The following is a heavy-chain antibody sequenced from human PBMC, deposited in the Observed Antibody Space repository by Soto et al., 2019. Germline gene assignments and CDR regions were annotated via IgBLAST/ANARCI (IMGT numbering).Heavy chain of an antibody. CDR3: AKKDRTDGYCGAFDI. D-gene: IGHD3-22*01. J-gene: IGHJ3*02. CDR2: ISGGGGST. CDR1: GFTFSNYA. V-gene: IGHV3-23*01. Sequence: EVQLLESGGGLVQPGGSLRLSCTASGFTFSNYAMSWVRQAPGKGLEWVSRISGGGGSTYYADSVKGRFTISSADSVKGGFTIARDDTKNTLKMRMNSLRAEDTELYYCAKKDRTDGYCGAFDIWGRGTMVTVSS.